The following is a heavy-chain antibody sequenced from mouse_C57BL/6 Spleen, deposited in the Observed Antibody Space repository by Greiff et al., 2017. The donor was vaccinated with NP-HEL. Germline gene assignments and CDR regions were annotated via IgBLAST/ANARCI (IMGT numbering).Heavy chain of an antibody. CDR2: IYPGSGNT. Sequence: VMLVESGAELVRPGASVKLSCKASGYTFTDYYINWVKQRPGQGLEWIARIYPGSGNTYYNEKFKGKATLTAEKSSSTAYMQLSSLTSEDSAVYFCARSDYYNFDYWGQGTTLTVSS. CDR1: GYTFTDYY. V-gene: IGHV1-76*01. CDR3: ARSDYYNFDY. J-gene: IGHJ2*01. D-gene: IGHD1-1*01.